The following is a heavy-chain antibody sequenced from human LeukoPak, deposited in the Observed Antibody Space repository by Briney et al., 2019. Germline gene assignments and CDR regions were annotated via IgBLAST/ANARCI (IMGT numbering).Heavy chain of an antibody. CDR3: ARENTYYDILTGYRPLNWFDP. J-gene: IGHJ5*02. V-gene: IGHV3-21*01. D-gene: IGHD3-9*01. CDR1: GFTFSSYS. Sequence: GGSLRLSCAASGFTFSSYSMNWVRQAPGKGLEWVSSISSSSSYIYYADSVKGRFTISRDNAKNSLYLQMNSLRAEDTAVNYCARENTYYDILTGYRPLNWFDPWGQGTLVTVSS. CDR2: ISSSSSYI.